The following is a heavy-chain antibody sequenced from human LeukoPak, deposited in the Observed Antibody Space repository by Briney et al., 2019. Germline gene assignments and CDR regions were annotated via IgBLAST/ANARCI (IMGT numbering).Heavy chain of an antibody. Sequence: ASVKVSCKASGYTFTGYYMHWVRQAPGQGLEWMGRINPNSGGTNYAQKFQGRVTMTRDTSISTAYMELSRLRSDDTAVYYCARGRVVVAAXNNWFDPWGQGTLVTVSS. J-gene: IGHJ5*02. CDR3: ARGRVVVAAXNNWFDP. D-gene: IGHD2-15*01. V-gene: IGHV1-2*06. CDR2: INPNSGGT. CDR1: GYTFTGYY.